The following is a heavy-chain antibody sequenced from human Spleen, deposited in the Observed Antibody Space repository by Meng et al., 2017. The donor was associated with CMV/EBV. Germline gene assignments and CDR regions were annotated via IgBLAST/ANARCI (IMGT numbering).Heavy chain of an antibody. Sequence: SETLSLTCTVSGGSISSSTYYWGWIRQPPGKRLEWIGNIFYKGSTYYNPSLKSRVTISVDTSKNQFSLKLSSVTAADTAVYYCAAGIAVAHWGQGTLVTVSS. CDR3: AAGIAVAH. D-gene: IGHD6-19*01. CDR1: GGSISSSTYY. V-gene: IGHV4-39*07. CDR2: IFYKGST. J-gene: IGHJ4*02.